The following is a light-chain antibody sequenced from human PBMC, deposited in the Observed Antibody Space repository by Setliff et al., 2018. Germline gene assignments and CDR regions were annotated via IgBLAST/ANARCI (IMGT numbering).Light chain of an antibody. J-gene: IGLJ1*01. V-gene: IGLV2-8*01. Sequence: SVLTQPPSASGSPGQSVTISCTGTSRDVGGYNFVSWYQQHPGKAPKLIISEVTERPSGVPDRFSGSKSGNTASLTVSGLQAEDEADYYCSSYAGSDNYVFGTGTKSPS. CDR3: SSYAGSDNYV. CDR2: EVT. CDR1: SRDVGGYNF.